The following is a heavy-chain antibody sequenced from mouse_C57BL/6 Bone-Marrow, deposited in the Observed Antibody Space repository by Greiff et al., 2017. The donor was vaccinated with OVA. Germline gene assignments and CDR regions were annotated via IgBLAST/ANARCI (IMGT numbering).Heavy chain of an antibody. CDR2: IYPGSGNT. J-gene: IGHJ3*01. V-gene: IGHV1-66*01. Sequence: VKLVESGPELVKPGASVKISCKASGYSFTSYYIHWVKQRPGQGLEWIGWIYPGSGNTKYNEKFKGKATLTADTSSSTAYMQLSSLTSEDSAVYYCARGELPAWFAYWGQGTLVTVSA. CDR1: GYSFTSYY. D-gene: IGHD2-12*01. CDR3: ARGELPAWFAY.